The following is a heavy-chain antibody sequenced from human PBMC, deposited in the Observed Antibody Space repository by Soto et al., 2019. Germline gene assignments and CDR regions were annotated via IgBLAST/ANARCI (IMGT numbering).Heavy chain of an antibody. Sequence: ASVKVSCKASGYTFTGYYMHWVRQAPGQGLEWKGWINPNSGGTNYAQKYQGWDTMTRDTSNSTAYMELSRLGSDDTSVYYCAAGWNDDAFDIWGQGTMVTVSS. CDR3: AAGWNDDAFDI. CDR2: INPNSGGT. J-gene: IGHJ3*02. V-gene: IGHV1-2*04. D-gene: IGHD1-1*01. CDR1: GYTFTGYY.